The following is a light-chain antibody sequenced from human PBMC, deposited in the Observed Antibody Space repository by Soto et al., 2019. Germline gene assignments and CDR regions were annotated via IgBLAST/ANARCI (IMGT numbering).Light chain of an antibody. J-gene: IGKJ1*01. CDR1: QSVTGSY. Sequence: EIVLTQSPGTLSLSPGERATLSCRASQSVTGSYLAWYQQKPGQAPRLLIYGASTRATGIPDRFSGSGSGTDFTLTISRLEPEDFAVYYCQQYGRSPPKTFGQWTKVEIK. CDR2: GAS. CDR3: QQYGRSPPKT. V-gene: IGKV3-20*01.